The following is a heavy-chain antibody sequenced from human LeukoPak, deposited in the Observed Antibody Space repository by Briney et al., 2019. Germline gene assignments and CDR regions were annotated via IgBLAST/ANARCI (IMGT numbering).Heavy chain of an antibody. V-gene: IGHV4-59*12. D-gene: IGHD3-22*01. J-gene: IGHJ3*02. CDR2: IYYSGST. CDR3: AREGEDHTMIVVVPIGGAFDI. CDR1: GGSISSYY. Sequence: SETLSLTCTVSGGSISSYYWSWIRQPPGKGLEWIGYIYYSGSTNYNPSLKSRVTISVDTSKNQFSLKLSSVTAADTAVYYCAREGEDHTMIVVVPIGGAFDIWGQGTMVTVSS.